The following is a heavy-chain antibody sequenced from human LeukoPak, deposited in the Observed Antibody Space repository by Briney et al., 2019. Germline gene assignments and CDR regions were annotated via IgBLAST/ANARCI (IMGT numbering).Heavy chain of an antibody. CDR2: IHPHGIF. CDR3: ARGRDRSKAGDL. D-gene: IGHD5-24*01. Sequence: ASETLSLTCAVYGGSCDDYYCSWIRQPPGKGLEWIGEIHPHGIFYYNSSLVSRVTISIDTSKAQFSLRLTSVTAADTAFYYCARGRDRSKAGDLWGQGSLVTVSS. J-gene: IGHJ5*02. V-gene: IGHV4-34*01. CDR1: GGSCDDYY.